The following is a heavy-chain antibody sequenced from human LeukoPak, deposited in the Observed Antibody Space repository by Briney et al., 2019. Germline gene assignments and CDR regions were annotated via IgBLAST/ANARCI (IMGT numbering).Heavy chain of an antibody. CDR3: AKGGNYYDSSGYYYRGYFQH. CDR1: GFTFSSYG. J-gene: IGHJ1*01. D-gene: IGHD3-22*01. Sequence: GGSLRLSCAASGFTFSSYGMHWVRQAPGKGLEWVAFIRYDGSNKYYADSVKGRFTISRDNSKNTLYLQMNSLRAEDTPVYYCAKGGNYYDSSGYYYRGYFQHWGQGTLVTVSS. V-gene: IGHV3-30*02. CDR2: IRYDGSNK.